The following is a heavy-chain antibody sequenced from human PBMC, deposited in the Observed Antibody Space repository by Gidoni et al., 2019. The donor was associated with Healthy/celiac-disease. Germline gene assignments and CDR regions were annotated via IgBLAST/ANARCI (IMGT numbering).Heavy chain of an antibody. D-gene: IGHD2-15*01. CDR1: GFTFSSYA. CDR2: ISGSGGST. J-gene: IGHJ6*02. Sequence: EVQLLESGGGLVQPGGSLRLSCAASGFTFSSYAMSWVRQAPGKGLEWVSAISGSGGSTYYADSVKGRFTISRDNAKNTLYLQMNSLRAEDTAVYYCAKGQGSRYYYYGMDVWGQGTTVTVSS. CDR3: AKGQGSRYYYYGMDV. V-gene: IGHV3-23*01.